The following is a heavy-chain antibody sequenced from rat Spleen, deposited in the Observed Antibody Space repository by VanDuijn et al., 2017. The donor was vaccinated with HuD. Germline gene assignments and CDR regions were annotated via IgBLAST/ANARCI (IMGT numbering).Heavy chain of an antibody. V-gene: IGHV5-19*01. D-gene: IGHD1-4*01. Sequence: EVQLVESGGGLVQPGRSLKLSCVVSGFTFSNRAMHWIRQAPTTGLEWVASISPSGGSTYYRDSVKGRFTVSRDNAKSTLYLQMDSLRSEDTATYYCAPGRFAYWGQGTLVTVSS. CDR2: ISPSGGST. CDR1: GFTFSNRA. J-gene: IGHJ3*01. CDR3: APGRFAY.